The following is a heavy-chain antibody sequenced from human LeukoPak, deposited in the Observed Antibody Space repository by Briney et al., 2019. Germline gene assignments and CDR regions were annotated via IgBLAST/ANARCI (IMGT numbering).Heavy chain of an antibody. CDR1: GGTFSSYA. V-gene: IGHV1-69*01. CDR3: ARDASQAFDI. CDR2: IIPISGTA. D-gene: IGHD6-6*01. Sequence: VASVKVSCKASGGTFSSYAISWVRQAPGQGLEWMGGIIPISGTANYAQKFQGRVTITADESTSTAYMELSSLRSEDTAVYYCARDASQAFDIWGQGTMVTVSS. J-gene: IGHJ3*02.